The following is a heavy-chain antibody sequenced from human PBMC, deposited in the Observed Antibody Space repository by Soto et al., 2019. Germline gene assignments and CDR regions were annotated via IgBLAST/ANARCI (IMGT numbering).Heavy chain of an antibody. CDR1: GFSLTTHGVC. CDR2: IDWDDGK. CDR3: ARTRTSERVHHQFYSGMDG. V-gene: IGHV2-70*01. J-gene: IGHJ6*02. D-gene: IGHD4-4*01. Sequence: GSGPTLVNPTQTLTLTCSFSGFSLTTHGVCVSWIRQPPGKALEWLALIDWDDGKYYNTSLKTRLTISKDTPKNQVVLTMANVDPLDTATYFCARTRTSERVHHQFYSGMDGWGQGTTVTVSS.